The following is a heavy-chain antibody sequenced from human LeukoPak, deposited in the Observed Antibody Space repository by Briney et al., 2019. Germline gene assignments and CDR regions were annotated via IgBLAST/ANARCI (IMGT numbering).Heavy chain of an antibody. CDR1: GFTVSSNY. V-gene: IGHV3-53*01. CDR2: IYSGGST. D-gene: IGHD2-15*01. J-gene: IGHJ5*02. CDR3: ARTGYCSGGSCPDDWFDP. Sequence: GGSLRLSCAASGFTVSSNYMSWVRQAPGKGLEWVSVIYSGGSTYYADSVKGRFTISRDNSKNTLYLQMISLRAEDTAVYYCARTGYCSGGSCPDDWFDPWGQGTLVTVSS.